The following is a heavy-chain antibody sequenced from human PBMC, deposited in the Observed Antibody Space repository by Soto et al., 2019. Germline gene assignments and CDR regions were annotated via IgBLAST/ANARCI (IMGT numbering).Heavy chain of an antibody. D-gene: IGHD6-6*01. CDR1: GFTFSSYG. V-gene: IGHV3-33*01. CDR2: IWYDGSNK. CDR3: ARRAAARHYYYYMDV. Sequence: PGGSLRLSCAASGFTFSSYGMHWVRQAPGKGLEWVAVIWYDGSNKYYADSVKGRFTISRDNSKNTLYLQMNSLRAEDTAVYYCARRAAARHYYYYMDVWGKGTTVTVSS. J-gene: IGHJ6*03.